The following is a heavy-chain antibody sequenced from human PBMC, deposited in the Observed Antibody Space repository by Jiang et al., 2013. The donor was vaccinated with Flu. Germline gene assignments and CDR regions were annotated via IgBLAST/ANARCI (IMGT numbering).Heavy chain of an antibody. J-gene: IGHJ3*02. CDR1: GGSISSSSYY. CDR2: IYYSGST. V-gene: IGHV4-39*07. CDR3: ARPARRILKNAFDI. Sequence: GLVKPSETLSLTCTVSGGSISSSSYYWGWIRQPPGKGLEWIGSIYYSGSTYYNPSLKSRVTISVDTSKNQFSLKLSSVTAADTAVYYCARPARRILKNAFDIWGQGTMVTVSS. D-gene: IGHD2-15*01.